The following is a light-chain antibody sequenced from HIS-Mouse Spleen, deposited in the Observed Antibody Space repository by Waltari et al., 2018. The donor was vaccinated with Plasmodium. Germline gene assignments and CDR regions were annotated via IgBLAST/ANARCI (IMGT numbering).Light chain of an antibody. Sequence: ENVFTQSQATLSLSPGEMETLTCRASQSVSSYLAWYQQKPGQAPRLLIYDASNRATGIPARFSGSGSGTDFTLTISSLEPEDFAVYYCQQRSNWPSLTFGGGTKVEIK. CDR2: DAS. J-gene: IGKJ4*01. CDR1: QSVSSY. V-gene: IGKV3-11*01. CDR3: QQRSNWPSLT.